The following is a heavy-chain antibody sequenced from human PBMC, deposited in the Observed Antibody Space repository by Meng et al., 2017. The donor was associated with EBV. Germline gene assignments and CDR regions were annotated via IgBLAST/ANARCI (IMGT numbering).Heavy chain of an antibody. CDR1: GGSVSSGSHY. J-gene: IGHJ5*02. V-gene: IGHV4-61*01. CDR3: ARGRYYGDYFWFDP. Sequence: QGQLQGSGLHLGQPSEHLSLPWTVSGGSVSSGSHYWSWIRQPPGKGLEWIGYIYYSGSTNYNPSLKSRVTISVDTSKNQFSLKLSSVTAADTAVYYCARGRYYGDYFWFDPWGQGTLVTVSS. CDR2: IYYSGST. D-gene: IGHD4-17*01.